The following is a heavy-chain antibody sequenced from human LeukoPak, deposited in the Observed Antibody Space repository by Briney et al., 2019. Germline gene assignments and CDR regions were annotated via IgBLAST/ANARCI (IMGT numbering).Heavy chain of an antibody. CDR1: EFTFSTYW. V-gene: IGHV3-7*01. J-gene: IGHJ3*02. D-gene: IGHD2-15*01. CDR2: IKQDGSEK. Sequence: GGSLRLSCAASEFTFSTYWMTWVRQAPGKGLEWVADIKQDGSEKYYVDSVKGRFTISRQNAKNSLFLQMNSLRTEDTAVYYCARHRSGGSQDDAFDIWGQGTLVTVSS. CDR3: ARHRSGGSQDDAFDI.